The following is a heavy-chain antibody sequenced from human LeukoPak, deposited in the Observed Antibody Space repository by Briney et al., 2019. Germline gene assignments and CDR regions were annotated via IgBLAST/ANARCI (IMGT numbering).Heavy chain of an antibody. V-gene: IGHV3-7*01. CDR1: GFTSSSYW. CDR3: ASHGYSYDDY. Sequence: GGSLRLSCAASGFTSSSYWMSWVRQAPGKGREWVANIKQDGSEKYYVDSVKGRFAISRDNAKNSLYLQMNSLRAEDTAVYYCASHGYSYDDYWGQGTLVTVSS. J-gene: IGHJ4*02. D-gene: IGHD5-18*01. CDR2: IKQDGSEK.